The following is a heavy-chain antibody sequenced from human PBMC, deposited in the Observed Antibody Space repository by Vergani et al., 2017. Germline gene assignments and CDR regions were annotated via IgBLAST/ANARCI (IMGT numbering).Heavy chain of an antibody. CDR2: IDPSDSYT. J-gene: IGHJ5*02. Sequence: EVQLVQSGAEVKKPGESLRISCKGSGYSFTSYWISWVRQRPGKGLEWMGRIDPSDSYTNYGPSFQGHVTISADKSISTAYLQWSSLKASDTAMYYCARRLPGGAWFDPWGQGTLVTVSS. CDR3: ARRLPGGAWFDP. CDR1: GYSFTSYW. D-gene: IGHD1-26*01. V-gene: IGHV5-10-1*03.